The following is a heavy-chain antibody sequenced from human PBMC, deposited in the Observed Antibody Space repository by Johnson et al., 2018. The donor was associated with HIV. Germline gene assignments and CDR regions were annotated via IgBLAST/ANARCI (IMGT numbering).Heavy chain of an antibody. Sequence: VQLVESGGDLVQPGGSLRLSCVASGFTFDDYGMSWVRQAPGKGLEWVSGINWNGGSTGYADSVKGRFTISRDNAKNSLYLQMNSLRAEDTALYYCARGPTMRYCTNGVCYIGAFDIWGQGTMVTVSS. J-gene: IGHJ3*02. D-gene: IGHD2-8*01. V-gene: IGHV3-20*04. CDR3: ARGPTMRYCTNGVCYIGAFDI. CDR2: INWNGGST. CDR1: GFTFDDYG.